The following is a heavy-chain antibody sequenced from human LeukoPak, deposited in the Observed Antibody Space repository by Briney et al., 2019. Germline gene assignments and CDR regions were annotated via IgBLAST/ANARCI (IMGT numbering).Heavy chain of an antibody. CDR1: GFTLSNAW. J-gene: IGHJ4*02. Sequence: GGSLRLSCAASGFTLSNAWMSWVRQAPGKGLEWVGRIKSKTDGGTTDYAAPVKGRFTTSRDDSKNTLYLQMNSLKTEDTAVYYCTTDLLAAAGFDYWGQGTLVTVSS. D-gene: IGHD6-13*01. CDR2: IKSKTDGGTT. V-gene: IGHV3-15*01. CDR3: TTDLLAAAGFDY.